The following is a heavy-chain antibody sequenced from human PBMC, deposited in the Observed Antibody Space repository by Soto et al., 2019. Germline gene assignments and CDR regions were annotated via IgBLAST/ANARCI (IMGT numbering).Heavy chain of an antibody. V-gene: IGHV1-3*01. J-gene: IGHJ4*02. CDR2: INAGNGDT. CDR3: ATETYSSSSGPGDY. Sequence: ASVKVSCKASGYTFTVYTVHWVRQAPGQGLEWMGGINAGNGDTKYAQKFQGRVTMTEDTSTDTAYMELSSLRSEDTAVYYCATETYSSSSGPGDYWGQGTLVTVSS. D-gene: IGHD6-6*01. CDR1: GYTFTVYT.